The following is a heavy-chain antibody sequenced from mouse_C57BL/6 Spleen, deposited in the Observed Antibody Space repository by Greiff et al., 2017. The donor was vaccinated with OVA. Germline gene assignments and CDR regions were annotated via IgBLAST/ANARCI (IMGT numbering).Heavy chain of an antibody. CDR1: GFTFSDYG. CDR2: ISSGSSTI. J-gene: IGHJ3*01. V-gene: IGHV5-17*01. CDR3: ARENWDGSWTY. Sequence: EVQRVESGGGLVKPGGSLKLSCAASGFTFSDYGMHWVRQAPEKGLEWVAYISSGSSTIYYADTVKGRFTISRDNAKNTLFLQMTSLRSEDTAMYYCARENWDGSWTYWGQGTLVTVSA. D-gene: IGHD4-1*01.